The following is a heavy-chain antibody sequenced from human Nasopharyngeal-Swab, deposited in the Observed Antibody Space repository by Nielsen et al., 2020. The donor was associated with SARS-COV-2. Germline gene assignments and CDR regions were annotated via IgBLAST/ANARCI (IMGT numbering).Heavy chain of an antibody. CDR2: INHGGST. CDR1: GGSFSGNY. V-gene: IGHV4-34*01. D-gene: IGHD5-24*01. CDR3: ARGDRWDWFDP. J-gene: IGHJ5*02. Sequence: SETLSLTCGVYGGSFSGNYWSWIRQPPGKGLEWIGEINHGGSTNYNPSLKSRVTISVDTSKNQISLKLRSVTAADTAVYYCARGDRWDWFDPWGQGTLVTVSS.